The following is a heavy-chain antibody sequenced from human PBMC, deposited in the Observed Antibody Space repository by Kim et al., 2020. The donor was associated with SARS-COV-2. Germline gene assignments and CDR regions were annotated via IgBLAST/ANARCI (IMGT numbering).Heavy chain of an antibody. CDR3: ARDRRFFGVDYYYGMDV. CDR1: GFTFSSYA. J-gene: IGHJ6*02. CDR2: ISYDGSNK. D-gene: IGHD3-3*01. V-gene: IGHV3-30*04. Sequence: GGSLRLSCAASGFTFSSYAMHWVRQAPGKGLEWVAVISYDGSNKYYADSVKGRFTISRDNSKNTLYLQMNSLRAEDTAVYYCARDRRFFGVDYYYGMDVWGQGTTVTVSS.